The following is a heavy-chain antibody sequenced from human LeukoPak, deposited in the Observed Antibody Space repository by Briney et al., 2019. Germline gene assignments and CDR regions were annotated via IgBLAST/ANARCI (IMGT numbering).Heavy chain of an antibody. Sequence: ASVKVSRKASGYTFTSYGISWVRQAPGQGLEWMGWISAYNGNTNYAQKLQGRVTMTTDTSTSTAYMELRSLRSDDTAVYYCARYGSGSYYRHYYYYYGMDVWGQGTTVTVSS. CDR1: GYTFTSYG. D-gene: IGHD3-10*01. J-gene: IGHJ6*02. V-gene: IGHV1-18*01. CDR3: ARYGSGSYYRHYYYYYGMDV. CDR2: ISAYNGNT.